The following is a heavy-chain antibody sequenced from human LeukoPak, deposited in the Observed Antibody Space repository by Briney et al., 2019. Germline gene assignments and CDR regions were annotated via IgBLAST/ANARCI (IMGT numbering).Heavy chain of an antibody. Sequence: TGGSLRLSCAASGFTFSSYWMSWVRQAPGKGLEWVGRIKSKTDGGTTDYAAPVKGRFTISRDDSKNTLYLQMNSLKTEDTAVYYCTTEGSYYYDSSGYGWGQGTLVTVSS. CDR1: GFTFSSYW. J-gene: IGHJ4*02. CDR3: TTEGSYYYDSSGYG. D-gene: IGHD3-22*01. CDR2: IKSKTDGGTT. V-gene: IGHV3-15*01.